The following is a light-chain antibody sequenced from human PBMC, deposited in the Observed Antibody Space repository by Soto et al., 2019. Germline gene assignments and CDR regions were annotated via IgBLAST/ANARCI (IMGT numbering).Light chain of an antibody. CDR3: QQYNNWPPWT. CDR1: QSVSSN. J-gene: IGKJ1*01. V-gene: IGKV3-15*01. CDR2: GAS. Sequence: EIVRTQSPATLSVSPGERATLSCRASQSVSSNLAWYQQKPGQAPRLLIYGASTRATGIPARFSGSGSGTEFTLIISSLQSEDFAVYYCQQYNNWPPWTFGQGTKVDIK.